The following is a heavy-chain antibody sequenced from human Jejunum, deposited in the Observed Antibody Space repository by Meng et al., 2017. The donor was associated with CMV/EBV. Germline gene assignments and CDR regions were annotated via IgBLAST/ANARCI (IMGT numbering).Heavy chain of an antibody. J-gene: IGHJ4*02. V-gene: IGHV4-39*01. D-gene: IGHD2-15*01. Sequence: CPVAGGSSSSTYYWGWVRQSPGKGLEWIGSIYYSGSTYYNPSLKSRVAMSVDTSRNQFSLKLSSVTAADTAVYYCARRGEWWYLDYWGQGTLVTVSS. CDR1: GGSSSSTYY. CDR3: ARRGEWWYLDY. CDR2: IYYSGST.